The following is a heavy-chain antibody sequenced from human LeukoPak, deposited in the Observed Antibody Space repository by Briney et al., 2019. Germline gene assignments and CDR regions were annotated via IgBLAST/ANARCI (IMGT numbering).Heavy chain of an antibody. CDR1: GFTFSNYA. J-gene: IGHJ4*02. Sequence: GGSLRLSCAASGFTFSNYAMRWVRQAPGKGLEWVSSISRSGDSTYYADSVKGRFTISRDNSKNTLYLQMNSLRAEDTALYYCADSNYWYPVDYWGQGTLVTVSS. CDR2: ISRSGDST. D-gene: IGHD4-11*01. V-gene: IGHV3-23*01. CDR3: ADSNYWYPVDY.